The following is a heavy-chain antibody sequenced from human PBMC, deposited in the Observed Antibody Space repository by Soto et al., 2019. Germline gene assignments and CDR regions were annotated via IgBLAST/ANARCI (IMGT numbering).Heavy chain of an antibody. J-gene: IGHJ4*02. CDR3: ASTSSSSLPGFDY. D-gene: IGHD6-6*01. CDR1: GYSFTSHW. V-gene: IGHV5-10-1*01. CDR2: IDPSDSYT. Sequence: GESLKISCKGSGYSFTSHWISWVRQMPGKGLEWMGRIDPSDSYTNYSPSFQGHVTISADKSISTAYLQWSSLKASDTAMYYCASTSSSSLPGFDYWGQGTLVTVSS.